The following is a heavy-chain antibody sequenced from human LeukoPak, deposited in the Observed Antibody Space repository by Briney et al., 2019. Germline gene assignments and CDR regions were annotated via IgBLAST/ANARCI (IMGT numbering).Heavy chain of an antibody. D-gene: IGHD3-3*01. J-gene: IGHJ4*02. Sequence: GGSLRLSSAASGFTFSSYAMSWVRQAPGKGLEWVSAISGSGGSTYYADSVKGRFTISRDNSKNTLYLQMNSLRAEDTAVYYCAKDKAVSGSPHYWGQGTLVTVSS. CDR3: AKDKAVSGSPHY. CDR1: GFTFSSYA. CDR2: ISGSGGST. V-gene: IGHV3-23*01.